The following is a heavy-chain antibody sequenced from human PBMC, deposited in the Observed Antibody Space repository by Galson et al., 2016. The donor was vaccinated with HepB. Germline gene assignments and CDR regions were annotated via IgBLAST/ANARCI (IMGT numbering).Heavy chain of an antibody. V-gene: IGHV3-30*18. D-gene: IGHD2-21*02. Sequence: SLRLSCAASGLTLTGYGMHWVRQAPGKGLEWVAVISYDGSTEYYADPVKGRFIISRDNSQNTLYLQMNSLRGEDTAVYYCAKEMFPGPKILVVTAADSWGQGALVTVSS. CDR2: ISYDGSTE. CDR1: GLTLTGYG. CDR3: AKEMFPGPKILVVTAADS. J-gene: IGHJ5*01.